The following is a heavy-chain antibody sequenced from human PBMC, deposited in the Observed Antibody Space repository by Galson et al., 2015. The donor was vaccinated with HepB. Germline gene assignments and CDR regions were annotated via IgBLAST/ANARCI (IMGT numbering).Heavy chain of an antibody. D-gene: IGHD2-8*02. Sequence: CKASGYTFTSYGISWVRQAPGQGLEWMGWISAYNGNTNYAQKLQGRVTMTTDTSTSTAYMELRSLRSDDTAVYYCARDASFPGGVLATDDYWGQGTLVTVSS. V-gene: IGHV1-18*01. J-gene: IGHJ4*02. CDR1: GYTFTSYG. CDR2: ISAYNGNT. CDR3: ARDASFPGGVLATDDY.